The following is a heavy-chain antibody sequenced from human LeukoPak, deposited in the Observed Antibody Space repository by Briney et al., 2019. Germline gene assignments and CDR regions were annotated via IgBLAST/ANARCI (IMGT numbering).Heavy chain of an antibody. D-gene: IGHD2-2*01. CDR2: ISAYNGNT. CDR1: GYTFTSYG. V-gene: IGHV1-18*01. CDR3: AREVVVPAAPGRDHYYYYGMDV. Sequence: ASVKVSRKASGYTFTSYGISWVRQAPGQGLEWMGLISAYNGNTNYAQKLQGRVTMTTDTPTSTAYMELRSLRSDDTAVYYCAREVVVPAAPGRDHYYYYGMDVWGQGTTVTVSS. J-gene: IGHJ6*02.